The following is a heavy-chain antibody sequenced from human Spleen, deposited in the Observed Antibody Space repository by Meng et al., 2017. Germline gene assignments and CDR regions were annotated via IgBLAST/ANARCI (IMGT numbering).Heavy chain of an antibody. CDR2: INTDGSTT. CDR1: GFTFSGHW. D-gene: IGHD1-1*01. CDR3: TNDRLNH. J-gene: IGHJ1*01. V-gene: IGHV3-74*01. Sequence: ESGGCLMHPGASSSLSFAASGFTFSGHWMHWGRQAPGKGLVWVSRINTDGSTTTYADSVKGRFTISRDNAKNTLYLQMNSLRAEDTAVYYCTNDRLNHWGQGTLVTVSS.